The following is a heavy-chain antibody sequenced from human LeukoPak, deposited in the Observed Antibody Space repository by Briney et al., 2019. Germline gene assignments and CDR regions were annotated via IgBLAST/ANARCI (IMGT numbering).Heavy chain of an antibody. CDR3: AGDLRGYSYGYDYYYYYMDV. J-gene: IGHJ6*03. CDR1: GYIFTSYG. V-gene: IGHV1-18*01. Sequence: ASVKVSCKASGYIFTSYGISLVRQAPGQGLEWMGWISVYNGNTNYTQRLQGRVTMTTDTSTTTAYMKLSSLRSEDTAVYYCAGDLRGYSYGYDYYYYYMDVWGKGTTVTVSS. CDR2: ISVYNGNT. D-gene: IGHD5-18*01.